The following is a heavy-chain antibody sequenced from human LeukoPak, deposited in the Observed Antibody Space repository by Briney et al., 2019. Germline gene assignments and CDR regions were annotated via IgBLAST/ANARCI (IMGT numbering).Heavy chain of an antibody. CDR3: ARVGCYYDSSGYCYFDY. D-gene: IGHD3-22*01. J-gene: IGHJ4*02. Sequence: GASVKVSCKASGYTFTGYYMHRVRQAPGQGLEWMGWINPNSGGTNYAQKFQGWVTMTRDTSTSTAYMELSRLRSDDTAVYYCARVGCYYDSSGYCYFDYWGQGTLVTVSS. CDR1: GYTFTGYY. V-gene: IGHV1-2*04. CDR2: INPNSGGT.